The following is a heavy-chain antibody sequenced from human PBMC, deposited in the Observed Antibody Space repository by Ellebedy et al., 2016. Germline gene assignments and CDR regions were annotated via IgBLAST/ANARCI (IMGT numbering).Heavy chain of an antibody. D-gene: IGHD5-12*01. V-gene: IGHV1-69*04. J-gene: IGHJ4*02. Sequence: ASVKVSCKASGGTFSNYAISWVRQAPGQGLEWMGRINPLLGIANYAQKFQGRLTITADRSTNTDYMDLSSLRSEDTAVYYCARDYGGYNDYWGQGTLVTVSS. CDR3: ARDYGGYNDY. CDR1: GGTFSNYA. CDR2: INPLLGIA.